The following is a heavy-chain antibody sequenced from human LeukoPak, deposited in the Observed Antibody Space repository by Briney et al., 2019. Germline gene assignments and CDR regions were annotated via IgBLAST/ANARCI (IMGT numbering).Heavy chain of an antibody. J-gene: IGHJ4*02. D-gene: IGHD6-19*01. CDR3: VRDRGSGWYYMDL. Sequence: GGSLRLSCAASGFTFSIYAMRSVRQARGKGLEWGSVINSNGGTAHYAGSVRGRFTISRDNSKNIVSLQMNSLRADDTAIYFCVRDRGSGWYYMDLWGQGTLVTVSS. V-gene: IGHV3-23*01. CDR2: INSNGGTA. CDR1: GFTFSIYA.